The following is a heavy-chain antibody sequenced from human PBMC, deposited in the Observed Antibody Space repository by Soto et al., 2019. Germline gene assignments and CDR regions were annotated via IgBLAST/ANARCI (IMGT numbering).Heavy chain of an antibody. D-gene: IGHD6-19*01. CDR3: ATRLGGWNYFDY. CDR1: GGSISSSSYH. CDR2: IYYSGGT. V-gene: IGHV4-39*01. J-gene: IGHJ4*02. Sequence: SETLSLTCTVSGGSISSSSYHWGWIRQPPGEGLGWFGSIYYSGGTYYNPSLKSRVTISVDTSKNQFSLKLSSLTAADTAVYYCATRLGGWNYFDYWGQGTLVTVSS.